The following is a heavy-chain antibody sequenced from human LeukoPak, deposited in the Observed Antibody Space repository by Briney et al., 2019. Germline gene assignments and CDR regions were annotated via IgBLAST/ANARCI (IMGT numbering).Heavy chain of an antibody. V-gene: IGHV1-2*02. CDR3: ARARYYYYYMDV. CDR2: INPNSGGT. Sequence: ASVKVSCKASGYTFTGYYMHWVRQAPGQGLEWMGWINPNSGGTNYAQKFQGRVTMTRDTSISTAYMELSRLRSDDTAVYYCARARYYYYYMDVWSKGTTVTVSS. J-gene: IGHJ6*03. CDR1: GYTFTGYY.